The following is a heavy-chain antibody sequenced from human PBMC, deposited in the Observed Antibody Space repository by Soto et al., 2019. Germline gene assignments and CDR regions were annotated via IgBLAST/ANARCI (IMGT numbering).Heavy chain of an antibody. CDR2: INHSGST. CDR1: GGSFSGYY. V-gene: IGHV4-34*01. D-gene: IGHD1-1*01. Sequence: QVQLQQWGAGLLKPSETLSLICAVYGGSFSGYYWSWIRQPPGKGLEWIGEINHSGSTNYNPSLKSRVTISVDTSKNQFSLKLSSVTAADTAVYYCASLSGTSDYWGQGTLVTVSS. J-gene: IGHJ4*02. CDR3: ASLSGTSDY.